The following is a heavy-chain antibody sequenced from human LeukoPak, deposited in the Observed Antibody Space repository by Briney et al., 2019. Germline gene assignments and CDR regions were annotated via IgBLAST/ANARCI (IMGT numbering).Heavy chain of an antibody. J-gene: IGHJ4*02. D-gene: IGHD2-2*01. CDR2: IWYDGSKT. Sequence: GGSLRLSCAASGFTFSAYPMHWVRQAPGKGLEWVAAIWYDGSKTSYTDSVKGRFTVSRDISKNTVYLQMNGLKAEDTAVYYCARDDCSTTPCYAYWGQGTLVTVSS. CDR1: GFTFSAYP. CDR3: ARDDCSTTPCYAY. V-gene: IGHV3-33*08.